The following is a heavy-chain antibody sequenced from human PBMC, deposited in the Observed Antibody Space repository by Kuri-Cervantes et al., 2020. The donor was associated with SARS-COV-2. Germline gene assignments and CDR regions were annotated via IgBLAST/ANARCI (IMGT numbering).Heavy chain of an antibody. J-gene: IGHJ4*02. CDR3: ARDHTITGTTFD. CDR1: GFTFSSYS. CDR2: ISCSSSYI. Sequence: GGSLRLSCAASGFTFSSYSMNWVRQAPGKGLEWVSSISCSSSYIYYADSVKGRFTISRDNAKNSLYLQMNSLRAEDTAVYYCARDHTITGTTFDWGQGTLVTVSS. V-gene: IGHV3-21*01. D-gene: IGHD1-20*01.